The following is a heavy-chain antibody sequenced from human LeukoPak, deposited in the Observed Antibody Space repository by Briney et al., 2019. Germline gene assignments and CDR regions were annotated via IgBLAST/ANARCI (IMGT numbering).Heavy chain of an antibody. D-gene: IGHD2-2*01. CDR3: ARDTQYQLPDDPFRYYYYMGV. V-gene: IGHV3-23*01. J-gene: IGHJ6*03. Sequence: GGSLILSCAASGFTFNSYVMSWVRQAPGKGLEWVSALSGGGGTTYYADSVKGRFTVSRDNSKSTLFLQMNSLRAEDTAVYYCARDTQYQLPDDPFRYYYYMGVWGKGTTVTVSS. CDR1: GFTFNSYV. CDR2: LSGGGGTT.